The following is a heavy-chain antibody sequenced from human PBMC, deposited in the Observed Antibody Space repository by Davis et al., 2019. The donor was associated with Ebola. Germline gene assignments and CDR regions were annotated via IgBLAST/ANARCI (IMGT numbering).Heavy chain of an antibody. V-gene: IGHV4-31*03. Sequence: SETLSLTCTVSGVSISERNYLWAWIRQHPARGLEWIGYIHNTWTPYYNPSLTSRASISMDTTKNQFSLNLNAVTAADTAMYYCAREVESPGSSDAFDFWGHGTLVTVSS. J-gene: IGHJ3*01. CDR2: IHNTWTP. D-gene: IGHD6-6*01. CDR1: GVSISERNYL. CDR3: AREVESPGSSDAFDF.